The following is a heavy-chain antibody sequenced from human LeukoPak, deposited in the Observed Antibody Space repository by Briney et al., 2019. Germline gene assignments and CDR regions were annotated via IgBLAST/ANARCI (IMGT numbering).Heavy chain of an antibody. D-gene: IGHD4-11*01. CDR1: GFTFSDNC. V-gene: IGHV3-74*01. CDR3: ARGLVPGFLDY. CDR2: ISSDGRST. Sequence: GGSLRLSCAASGFTFSDNCMHWVRQAPGKGLVWVSVISSDGRSTIYADSVKGRFTISRDNAKNTLYLQLNSLRAEDTAVYYCARGLVPGFLDYWGQGTPVTVSS. J-gene: IGHJ4*02.